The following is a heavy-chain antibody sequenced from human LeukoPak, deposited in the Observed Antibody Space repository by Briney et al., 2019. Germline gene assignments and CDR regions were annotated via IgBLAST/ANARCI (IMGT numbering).Heavy chain of an antibody. CDR3: ARGYCSSTSCYSYYYYYMDV. CDR1: GGSFSGYY. D-gene: IGHD2-2*02. V-gene: IGHV4-34*01. J-gene: IGHJ6*03. CDR2: INHSGST. Sequence: SETLSLTCAVYGGSFSGYYWSWIRQPPGKGLEWIGEINHSGSTNYNPSLKSQVTISVDTSKNQFSLKLSSVTAADTAVYYCARGYCSSTSCYSYYYYYMDVWGKGTTVTVSS.